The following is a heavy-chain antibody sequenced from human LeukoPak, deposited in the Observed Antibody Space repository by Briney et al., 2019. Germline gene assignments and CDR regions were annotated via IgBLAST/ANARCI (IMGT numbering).Heavy chain of an antibody. D-gene: IGHD3-9*01. V-gene: IGHV3-21*01. CDR1: GFTFSSYS. CDR2: ISSSSSYI. CDR3: ARDDYDILTGYHTLLRYYYYGMDV. Sequence: GGSLRLSCAASGFTFSSYSMNWVRQAPGKGLEWVSSISSSSSYIYYADSVKGRFTISRDNAKNSLYLQMNSLRAEDTAVYYCARDDYDILTGYHTLLRYYYYGMDVWGQGTTVTVSS. J-gene: IGHJ6*02.